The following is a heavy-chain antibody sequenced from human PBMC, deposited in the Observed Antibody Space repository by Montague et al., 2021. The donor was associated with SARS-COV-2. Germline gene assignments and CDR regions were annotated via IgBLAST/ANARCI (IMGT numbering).Heavy chain of an antibody. D-gene: IGHD4-17*01. J-gene: IGHJ6*02. Sequence: SLRLSCAASGFTFSSYEMNWVRQAPGKGLEWVSYISSSGSTIYYADSXXGRFTISRDNAKNSLYLQMNSLRAEDTAVYYCASGDFDYYYYGMDVWGQGTTVTVSS. V-gene: IGHV3-48*03. CDR1: GFTFSSYE. CDR2: ISSSGSTI. CDR3: ASGDFDYYYYGMDV.